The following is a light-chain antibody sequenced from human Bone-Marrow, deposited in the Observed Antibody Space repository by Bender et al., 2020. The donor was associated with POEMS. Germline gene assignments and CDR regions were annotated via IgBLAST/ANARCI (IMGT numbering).Light chain of an antibody. CDR2: SSH. CDR1: SSNIGAHA. J-gene: IGLJ3*02. Sequence: QSVLTQPPSASGTPGQRVTISCSGGSSNIGAHAVTWYQHLPGTAHTLLIYSSHRRPSEVPDRFSGSRSGTSASLAISGLQSEDEADYYCAVWDDRLNGWVFGGGTKLTVL. V-gene: IGLV1-44*01. CDR3: AVWDDRLNGWV.